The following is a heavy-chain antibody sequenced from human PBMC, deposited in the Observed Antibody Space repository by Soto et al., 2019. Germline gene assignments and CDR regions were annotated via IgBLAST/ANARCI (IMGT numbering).Heavy chain of an antibody. Sequence: QAQLVETGGDLVKPGGSLRLSCAASGFTFSDYYMSWIRQAPGKGLEWVSHIGNSGSTIIYADSVKGRFTISRDNAKNSLYLQMNSLRAEDTAVYYCARDVGGVVVTATWSQGTLVTVSS. CDR1: GFTFSDYY. CDR2: IGNSGSTI. V-gene: IGHV3-11*01. J-gene: IGHJ4*02. CDR3: ARDVGGVVVTAT. D-gene: IGHD2-15*01.